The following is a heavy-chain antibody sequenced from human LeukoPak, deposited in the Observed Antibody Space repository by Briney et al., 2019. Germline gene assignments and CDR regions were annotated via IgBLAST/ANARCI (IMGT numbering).Heavy chain of an antibody. V-gene: IGHV4-4*07. D-gene: IGHD5-18*01. J-gene: IGHJ6*03. CDR1: GGSIRSYY. CDR3: AREGLDSYGSYYYYYYMDV. CDR2: IYTSGST. Sequence: SETLSLTCTVSGGSIRSYYWSWIRQPAGKGLEWIGRIYTSGSTNYNPSLKSRVTISVDTSKNQFSLKLSSVTAADTAVYYCAREGLDSYGSYYYYYYMDVWGKGTTVTVSS.